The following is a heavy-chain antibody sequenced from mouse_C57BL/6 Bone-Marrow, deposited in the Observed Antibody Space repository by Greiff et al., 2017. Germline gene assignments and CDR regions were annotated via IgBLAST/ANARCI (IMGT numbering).Heavy chain of an antibody. Sequence: VQLQQSGAELVRPGASVKLSCTASGFNIKDDYMHWVKQRPEQGLEWIGWIDPENGDTEYASKFQGQATITADTSSNTAYLQLSSLTSEDTAVYYCTTDSSGYGYWGQGTTLTVSS. CDR3: TTDSSGYGY. CDR1: GFNIKDDY. V-gene: IGHV14-4*01. CDR2: IDPENGDT. J-gene: IGHJ2*01. D-gene: IGHD3-2*02.